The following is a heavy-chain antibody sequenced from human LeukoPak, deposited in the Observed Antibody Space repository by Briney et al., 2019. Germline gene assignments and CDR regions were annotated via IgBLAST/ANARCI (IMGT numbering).Heavy chain of an antibody. J-gene: IGHJ4*02. V-gene: IGHV3-11*01. CDR3: ARTRGPCSGGRCYLYYFDY. D-gene: IGHD2-15*01. CDR1: GFTFTDYY. CDR2: ITNGDTPM. Sequence: PGGSLRLSCAASGFTFTDYYMTWIRQAPGKGLEWVSYITNGDTPMYYADSVKGRFTISRDNAKNALYLQMNSLRAGDTAVYYCARTRGPCSGGRCYLYYFDYWGQGTLVTVSS.